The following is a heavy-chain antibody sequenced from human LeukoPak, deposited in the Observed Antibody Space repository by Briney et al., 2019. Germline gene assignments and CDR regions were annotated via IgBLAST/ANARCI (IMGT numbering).Heavy chain of an antibody. CDR1: GYTFTGYY. CDR3: ASDSVLGGSGSYYAAPGRRGDY. CDR2: INPNSGGT. Sequence: APVKVSCKASGYTFTGYYMHWVRQAPGQGLEWMGWINPNSGGTNYAQKFQGRVTMTRDTSISTAYMELSRLRSDDTAVYYCASDSVLGGSGSYYAAPGRRGDYWGQGTLVTVSS. D-gene: IGHD3-10*01. V-gene: IGHV1-2*02. J-gene: IGHJ4*02.